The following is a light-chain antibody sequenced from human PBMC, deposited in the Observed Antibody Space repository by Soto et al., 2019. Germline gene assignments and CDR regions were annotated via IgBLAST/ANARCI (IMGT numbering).Light chain of an antibody. J-gene: IGKJ1*01. Sequence: DIQMTQSPATLSASVGDRVTITCRASQNFYTWLAWYQQKPGKAPKLLIYEAPSLETGVPSRFSGSGSGTEFTLTISSLQPDDFATYYCQQYNTFWTFGQGTKVGIK. V-gene: IGKV1-5*03. CDR2: EAP. CDR3: QQYNTFWT. CDR1: QNFYTW.